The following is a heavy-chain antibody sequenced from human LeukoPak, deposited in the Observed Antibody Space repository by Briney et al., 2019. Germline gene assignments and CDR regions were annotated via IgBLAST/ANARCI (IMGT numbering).Heavy chain of an antibody. CDR1: GYTFTGYY. V-gene: IGHV1-2*06. Sequence: ASVKVSCKASGYTFTGYYIHWVRQAPGQGLEWMGRINPNSGGTNYARKFQGRVTMTRDTSISTAYMELSRLRSDDTAVYYCARDGSGNYYYFDYWGQGTLVTVSS. J-gene: IGHJ4*02. D-gene: IGHD3-10*01. CDR3: ARDGSGNYYYFDY. CDR2: INPNSGGT.